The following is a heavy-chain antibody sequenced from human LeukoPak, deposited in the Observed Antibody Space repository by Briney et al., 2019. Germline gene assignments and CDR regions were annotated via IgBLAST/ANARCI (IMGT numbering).Heavy chain of an antibody. J-gene: IGHJ4*02. V-gene: IGHV3-48*02. D-gene: IGHD3-16*02. Sequence: PGGSLRLSCAASGFTFSSYSMNWVRQAPGTGLEWVSYISSSSSTIYYADSVKGRFTISRDNAKNSLYLQMNSLRDEDTAVYYCARDPAVADYVWGSYRNYFDYWGQGTLVTVSS. CDR2: ISSSSSTI. CDR3: ARDPAVADYVWGSYRNYFDY. CDR1: GFTFSSYS.